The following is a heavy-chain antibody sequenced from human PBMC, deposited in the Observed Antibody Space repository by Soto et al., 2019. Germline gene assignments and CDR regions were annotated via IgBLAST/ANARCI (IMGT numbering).Heavy chain of an antibody. CDR2: ISGSGGNR. V-gene: IGHV3-23*01. D-gene: IGHD6-13*01. J-gene: IGHJ2*01. CDR3: AKFPQWSLLAGMSGYFHL. CDR1: GFTFIKYA. Sequence: EVQLLESGGRLVQPGGSLSLSCAASGFTFIKYAMAWVRQAPGKGPEWGSAISGSGGNRFYADSGKGRFTLSRENSRSTLSLQMNSVGAEDTPVYYCAKFPQWSLLAGMSGYFHLWGRGTLVTVSS.